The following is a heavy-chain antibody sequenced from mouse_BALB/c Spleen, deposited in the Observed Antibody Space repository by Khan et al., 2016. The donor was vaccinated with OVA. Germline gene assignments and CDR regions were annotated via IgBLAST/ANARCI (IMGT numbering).Heavy chain of an antibody. CDR1: GYTFTSYW. CDR3: AASILLYYSMDY. CDR2: INPSTGYT. V-gene: IGHV1-7*01. J-gene: IGHJ4*01. D-gene: IGHD6-1*01. Sequence: VELVESGAELAKPGASVKMSCKASGYTFTSYWMHWVKQRPGQGLEWIGYINPSTGYTEYNQKFKDKATLTTEKSSSTAYMQLSNLTSDDSAVYYCAASILLYYSMDYWGQGTSVTVSS.